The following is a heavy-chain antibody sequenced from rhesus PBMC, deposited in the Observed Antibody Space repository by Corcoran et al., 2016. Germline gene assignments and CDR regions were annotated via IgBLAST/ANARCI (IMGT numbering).Heavy chain of an antibody. CDR2: ISYSGRT. CDR1: GYSISSGYG. V-gene: IGHV4-122*02. Sequence: QLQLQESGPGLVKPSETLSLTCAVSGYSISSGYGWSWIRQPPGKGLEWIGYISYSGRTSYNPSLKSRVTISRDTSKNQFSLKLSSVTAADTAVYYCASTALRAAAGNDYWGQGVLVTVSS. D-gene: IGHD6-31*01. J-gene: IGHJ4*01. CDR3: ASTALRAAAGNDY.